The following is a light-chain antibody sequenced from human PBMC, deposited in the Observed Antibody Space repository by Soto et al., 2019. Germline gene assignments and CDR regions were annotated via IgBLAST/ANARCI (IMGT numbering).Light chain of an antibody. Sequence: DIQMTQSPSSLSASVGDRVIITCRASQDIRNCLNWYQQKPGKAPKLLIYDASYLQTGVPSRFSGSGSGTESTLTISSLQPDDFATYYCQQSYRTPSINFGQGTRLEIK. CDR1: QDIRNC. CDR3: QQSYRTPSIN. V-gene: IGKV1-39*01. J-gene: IGKJ5*01. CDR2: DAS.